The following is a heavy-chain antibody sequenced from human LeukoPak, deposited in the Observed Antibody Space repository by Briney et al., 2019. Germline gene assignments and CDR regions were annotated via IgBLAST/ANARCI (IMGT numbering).Heavy chain of an antibody. D-gene: IGHD4-17*01. V-gene: IGHV1-18*01. CDR1: GGTFSSYA. J-gene: IGHJ4*02. Sequence: ASVKVSCKASGGTFSSYAISWVRQAPGQGLEWMGWISAYNGNTNYAQKLQGRVTMTTDTSTSTAYMELRSLRSDDTAVYYCARSSSYGDYSDYWGQGTLVTVSS. CDR3: ARSSSYGDYSDY. CDR2: ISAYNGNT.